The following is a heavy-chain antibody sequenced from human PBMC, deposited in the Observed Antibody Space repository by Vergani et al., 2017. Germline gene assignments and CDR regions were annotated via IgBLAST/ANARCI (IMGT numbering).Heavy chain of an antibody. Sequence: QLQLQDSGPGLVKPSETLSLTCTVSGGSISSSSYYWGWIRQPPGKGLEWIGSIYYSGSTYYNPSLKSRVTISVDTSKNQFSLKLSSVTAADTAVYYCARDLGSRGYFDYWGQGTLVTVSS. CDR2: IYYSGST. D-gene: IGHD3-10*01. CDR3: ARDLGSRGYFDY. J-gene: IGHJ4*02. CDR1: GGSISSSSYY. V-gene: IGHV4-39*02.